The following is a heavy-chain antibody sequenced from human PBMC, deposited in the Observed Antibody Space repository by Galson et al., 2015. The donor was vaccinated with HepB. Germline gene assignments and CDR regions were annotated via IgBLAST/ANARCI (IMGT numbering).Heavy chain of an antibody. CDR1: GFTFSNYG. Sequence: SLRLSCAASGFTFSNYGIHWARQAPGKGLEWVAVISYDGSNKYYADSVKGRFTISRDNSKNKLYLQTNSLRAEDTAVYYCAKAGNCSGVRCESDALDIWGQGTMVTVPS. CDR2: ISYDGSNK. D-gene: IGHD2-15*01. V-gene: IGHV3-30*18. J-gene: IGHJ3*02. CDR3: AKAGNCSGVRCESDALDI.